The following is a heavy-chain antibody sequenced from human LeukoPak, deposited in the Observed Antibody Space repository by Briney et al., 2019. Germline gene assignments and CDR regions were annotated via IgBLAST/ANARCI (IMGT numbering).Heavy chain of an antibody. Sequence: PGGSLRLSCAASGFTFSGYEMNWVRQAPGKGLEWVSYISSSGTTIFYADSVKGRFTISRDNSKNTLYLQVGSLRVEDMGVYYCARITEGYSYGGYFDYWGQGTLVTVSS. J-gene: IGHJ4*02. CDR3: ARITEGYSYGGYFDY. V-gene: IGHV3-48*03. CDR1: GFTFSGYE. CDR2: ISSSGTTI. D-gene: IGHD5-18*01.